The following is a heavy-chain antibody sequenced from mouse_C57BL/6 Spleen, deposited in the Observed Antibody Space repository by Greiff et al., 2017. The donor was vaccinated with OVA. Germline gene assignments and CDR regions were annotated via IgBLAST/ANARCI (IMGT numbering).Heavy chain of an antibody. J-gene: IGHJ2*01. Sequence: QVQLKQSGAELVKPGASVKISCKASGYAFSSYWMNWVKQRPGKGLEWIGQIYPGDGDTNYNGKFKGKATLTADKSSSTAYMQLSSLTSEDSAVYFCARSRVGYYFDYWGQGTTLTVSS. CDR2: IYPGDGDT. CDR1: GYAFSSYW. V-gene: IGHV1-80*01. CDR3: ARSRVGYYFDY. D-gene: IGHD1-1*02.